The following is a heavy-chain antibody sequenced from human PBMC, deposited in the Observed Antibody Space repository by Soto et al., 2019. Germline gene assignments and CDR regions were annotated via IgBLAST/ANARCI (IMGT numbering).Heavy chain of an antibody. CDR3: ARGGDRVPAAMGRVYYFDY. D-gene: IGHD2-2*01. V-gene: IGHV3-30-3*01. Sequence: PGGSLRLSCAASGFTFSSYAMHWVRQAPGKGLEWVAVISYDGSNKYYADSVKGRFTSSRDNSKNTLYLQMNSLRAEDTAVYYCARGGDRVPAAMGRVYYFDYWGQGTLVTVSS. CDR1: GFTFSSYA. J-gene: IGHJ4*02. CDR2: ISYDGSNK.